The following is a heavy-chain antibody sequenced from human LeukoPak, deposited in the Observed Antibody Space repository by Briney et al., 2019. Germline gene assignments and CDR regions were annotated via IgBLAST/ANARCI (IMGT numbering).Heavy chain of an antibody. CDR2: FDPEDGET. J-gene: IGHJ4*02. CDR1: GYTLTELS. V-gene: IGHV1-24*01. Sequence: ASVKVSCKVSGYTLTELSMHWVRQAPGKGLEWMGGFDPEDGETIHAQKFQGRVTMTEDTSTDTAYMELSSLRSEDTAVYYCATWARGIVVVTLDYWGQGTLVTVSS. CDR3: ATWARGIVVVTLDY. D-gene: IGHD3-22*01.